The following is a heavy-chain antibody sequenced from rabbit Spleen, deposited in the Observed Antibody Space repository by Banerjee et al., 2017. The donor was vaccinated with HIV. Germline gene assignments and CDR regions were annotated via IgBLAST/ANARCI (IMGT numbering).Heavy chain of an antibody. J-gene: IGHJ6*01. CDR3: VRARPYPFVL. Sequence: QSLEESGGGLVKPGGTLTLTCTVSGFSFSSNWMCWVRQAPGKGLEWIACIDTNDGDTDYANWPNGRFTISSHNAQNTLYLQLNSLTAADTATYFCVRARPYPFVLWGPGTLVTVS. CDR1: GFSFSSNW. CDR2: IDTNDGDT. V-gene: IGHV1S7*01. D-gene: IGHD1-1*01.